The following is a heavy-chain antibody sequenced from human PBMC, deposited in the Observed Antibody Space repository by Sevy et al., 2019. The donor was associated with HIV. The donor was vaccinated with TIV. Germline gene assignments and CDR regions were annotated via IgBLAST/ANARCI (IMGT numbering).Heavy chain of an antibody. CDR2: ISYDKVNT. V-gene: IGHV3-30*04. Sequence: GGSLRLSCAASGFSFSRYAMHWIRQAPGKGLESVAVISYDKVNTYHSDSVKGRFTISRDNSKNTLYLQTNSLRPEDTAVYYCARDGGGDYFDYWGQGTLVTVSS. J-gene: IGHJ4*02. CDR1: GFSFSRYA. D-gene: IGHD3-16*01. CDR3: ARDGGGDYFDY.